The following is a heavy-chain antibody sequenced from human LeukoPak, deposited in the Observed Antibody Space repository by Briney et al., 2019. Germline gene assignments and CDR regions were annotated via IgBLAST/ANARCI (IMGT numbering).Heavy chain of an antibody. D-gene: IGHD6-19*01. CDR3: ARDRHIAGAGYYFDY. Sequence: GGSLRLSCAASGFTVSSNYMSWVRQAPGKGLEWVSVIYSGGSTYYADSVKGRFTISRDNSKNTLYLQMNSLRAEDTAVYYCARDRHIAGAGYYFDYWGQGTLVTVSS. CDR1: GFTVSSNY. V-gene: IGHV3-53*01. CDR2: IYSGGST. J-gene: IGHJ4*02.